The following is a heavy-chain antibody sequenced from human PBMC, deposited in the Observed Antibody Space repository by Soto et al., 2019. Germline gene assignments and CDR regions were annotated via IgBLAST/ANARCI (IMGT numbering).Heavy chain of an antibody. CDR1: GGTFSSYA. J-gene: IGHJ4*02. V-gene: IGHV1-69*12. CDR3: ARDRGAAAGFDY. CDR2: IIPIFGTA. D-gene: IGHD6-13*01. Sequence: QVQLVQSGAEVKKPGSSVKVSCKASGGTFSSYAISWVRQAPGQGLEWMGGIIPIFGTANYAQKFQGRVTIPAVESTGTAYMELSSLRCEDTAGYYCARDRGAAAGFDYWGQGTLVTVSS.